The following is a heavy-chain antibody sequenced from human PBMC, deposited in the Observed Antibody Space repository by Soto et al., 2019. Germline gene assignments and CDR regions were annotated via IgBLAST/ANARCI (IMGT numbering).Heavy chain of an antibody. CDR1: GFTFSSYS. V-gene: IGHV3-48*02. J-gene: IGHJ4*02. Sequence: QPGGSLRLSCAASGFTFSSYSMNWVRQAPGKGLEWVSYISSSSSTIYYADSVKGRFTISRDNAKNSLYLQMNSLRDEDTAVYYCARDLASYYYGSGSPSFGWGQGTLVTVSS. CDR2: ISSSSSTI. CDR3: ARDLASYYYGSGSPSFG. D-gene: IGHD3-10*01.